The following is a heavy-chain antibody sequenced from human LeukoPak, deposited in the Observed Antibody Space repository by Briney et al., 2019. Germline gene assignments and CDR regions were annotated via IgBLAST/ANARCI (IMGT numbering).Heavy chain of an antibody. D-gene: IGHD3-22*01. CDR3: ARGSGAPYYYDSSGYPDY. J-gene: IGHJ4*02. CDR1: GGTFSSYA. Sequence: GASVKVSCKASGGTFSSYAISWVRQAPGQGLEWMGGIIPIFGTANYAQKFQGRVTITADESTSTAYMELSSLRSEATAAYYCARGSGAPYYYDSSGYPDYWGQGTLVTVSS. CDR2: IIPIFGTA. V-gene: IGHV1-69*13.